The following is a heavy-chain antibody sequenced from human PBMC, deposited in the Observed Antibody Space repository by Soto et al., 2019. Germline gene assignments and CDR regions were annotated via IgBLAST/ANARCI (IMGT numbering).Heavy chain of an antibody. D-gene: IGHD3-16*01. CDR1: GYSFSSAS. CDR3: ARDIGGGEDV. CDR2: INVYNGET. V-gene: IGHV1-18*01. Sequence: QVQLLQSGVEVKKPGASVKVSCKACGYSFSSASISWVRQAPGQGLEWLGWINVYNGETIYVQKFQGRVTMTTDTSTSTAYMELTSLTSDDTAIYYCARDIGGGEDVWGQGTTVTVSS. J-gene: IGHJ6*02.